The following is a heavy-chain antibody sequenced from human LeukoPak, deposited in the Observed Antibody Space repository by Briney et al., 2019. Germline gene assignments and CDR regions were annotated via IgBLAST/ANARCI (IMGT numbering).Heavy chain of an antibody. CDR2: TKQDGGDK. J-gene: IGHJ3*02. CDR1: GFPFDTYW. Sequence: PGGSLRLSCAASGFPFDTYWVSWVRQAPGKGLEWVASTKQDGGDKYYVDSVKGRLTISRDNAKNSLYLQMNSLRVEDTAVYYCARIKTRGAFDIWGQGTMVTVSS. D-gene: IGHD1-26*01. CDR3: ARIKTRGAFDI. V-gene: IGHV3-7*01.